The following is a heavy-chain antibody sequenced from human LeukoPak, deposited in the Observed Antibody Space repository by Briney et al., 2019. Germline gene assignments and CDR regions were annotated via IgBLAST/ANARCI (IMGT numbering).Heavy chain of an antibody. V-gene: IGHV3-48*04. CDR3: ARVDQQWLVGWFDP. D-gene: IGHD6-19*01. Sequence: GGSLRLSCAASGFTFSSYSMNWVRQAPGKGLEWVSYISSSSSTIYYADSVKGRFTISRDNAKNSLYLQMNSQRAEDTAVYYCARVDQQWLVGWFDPWGQGTLVTVSS. CDR2: ISSSSSTI. CDR1: GFTFSSYS. J-gene: IGHJ5*02.